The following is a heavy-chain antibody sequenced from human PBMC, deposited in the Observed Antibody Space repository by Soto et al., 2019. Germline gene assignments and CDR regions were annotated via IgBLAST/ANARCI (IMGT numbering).Heavy chain of an antibody. CDR1: GGTFSSYA. D-gene: IGHD6-6*01. J-gene: IGHJ4*02. V-gene: IGHV1-69*06. CDR2: IIPIFGTA. CDR3: ARGPNVFYSSSKPNFDY. Sequence: QVQLVQSGAEVKKPGSSVKVSCKASGGTFSSYAISWVRQAPGQGLEWMGGIIPIFGTANYAQKFQGRVTITADKSTSTAYMELSSMSSEATDVYYCARGPNVFYSSSKPNFDYWGQGTLVTVSS.